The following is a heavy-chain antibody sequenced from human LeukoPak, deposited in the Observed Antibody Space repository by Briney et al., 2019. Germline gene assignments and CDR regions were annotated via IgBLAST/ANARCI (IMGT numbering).Heavy chain of an antibody. Sequence: GRSLRLSCAGAGFTFSNYGMHWVSQAPGKGLEWVAVISYEGRTTYYADSVKGRFTISRDNSRNTLFLQMDSLRPEDTAVYYCATEGTARISTWYDNWGQGTLVTVSS. CDR2: ISYEGRTT. CDR3: ATEGTARISTWYDN. CDR1: GFTFSNYG. D-gene: IGHD6-13*01. J-gene: IGHJ4*02. V-gene: IGHV3-30*03.